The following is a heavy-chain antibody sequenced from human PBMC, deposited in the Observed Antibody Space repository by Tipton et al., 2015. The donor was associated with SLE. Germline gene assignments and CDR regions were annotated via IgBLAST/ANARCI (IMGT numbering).Heavy chain of an antibody. Sequence: TLSLTCTVSDGSISPYYWSWVRQSPGRGLEWIGFLYHSGITNYNPSLKSRVTISGDSSKNQFSLRLTSVTAADTAVYYCARHFPQLVNDLYCFDYWGQGVLVTVSS. V-gene: IGHV4-59*08. J-gene: IGHJ4*02. D-gene: IGHD5/OR15-5a*01. CDR1: DGSISPYY. CDR3: ARHFPQLVNDLYCFDY. CDR2: LYHSGIT.